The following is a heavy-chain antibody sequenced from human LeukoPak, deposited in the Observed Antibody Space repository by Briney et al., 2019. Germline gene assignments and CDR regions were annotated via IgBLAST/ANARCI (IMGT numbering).Heavy chain of an antibody. J-gene: IGHJ4*02. V-gene: IGHV4-59*11. CDR1: GGSISDHY. CDR2: IYYSGST. D-gene: IGHD6-19*01. Sequence: SETLSLTCTVSGGSISDHYWSWIRQPPGKGLVWIGYIYYSGSTNYNPSLKSRVTISVDTSKNQFSLKLSSVTAADTAVYYCAGRSRSGWYYDYWGQGTLVTVSS. CDR3: AGRSRSGWYYDY.